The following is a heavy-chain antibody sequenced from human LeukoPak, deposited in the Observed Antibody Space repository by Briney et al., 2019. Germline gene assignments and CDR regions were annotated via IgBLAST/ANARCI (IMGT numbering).Heavy chain of an antibody. J-gene: IGHJ3*02. V-gene: IGHV1-18*01. CDR2: ISAANGKT. D-gene: IGHD3-22*01. Sequence: ASVKVSCKTSGYTFTTYGIAWVRQAPGQRLEWMGWISAANGKTHFAQNLQGRVTMTTDTSTTTAFMELRSLRSDDTAVYYCARTYFYDSSFNALDIWGQGTMVTVSS. CDR3: ARTYFYDSSFNALDI. CDR1: GYTFTTYG.